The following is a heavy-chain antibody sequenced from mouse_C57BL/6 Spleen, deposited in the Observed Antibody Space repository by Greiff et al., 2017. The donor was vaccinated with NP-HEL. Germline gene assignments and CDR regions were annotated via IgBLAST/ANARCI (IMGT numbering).Heavy chain of an antibody. D-gene: IGHD1-1*01. CDR2: IWSGGST. V-gene: IGHV2-2*01. Sequence: VKVVESGPGLVQPSQSLSITCTVSGFSLTSYGVHWVRQSPGKGLEWLGVIWSGGSTDYNAAFISRLSISKDNSKSQVFFKMNSLQADDTAIYYCARIITTVVEAMDYWGQGTSVTVSS. CDR1: GFSLTSYG. CDR3: ARIITTVVEAMDY. J-gene: IGHJ4*01.